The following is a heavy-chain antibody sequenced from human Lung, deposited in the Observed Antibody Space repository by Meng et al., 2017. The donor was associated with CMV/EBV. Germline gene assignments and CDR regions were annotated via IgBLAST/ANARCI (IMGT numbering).Heavy chain of an antibody. CDR2: SSTRYGQT. V-gene: IGHV1-18*01. D-gene: IGHD3-10*01. CDR3: ARESERFGELYDY. Sequence: QPPLVQSGAEVEKPXXSVIVSCKASGYSFSTFGISWVRQVPGQRLEWVGWSSTRYGQTRYAQNLQGRVILSTDTSTNTAYMTLRDLTFDDTAVYFCARESERFGELYDYWGQGTMVTVSS. J-gene: IGHJ4*02. CDR1: GYSFSTFG.